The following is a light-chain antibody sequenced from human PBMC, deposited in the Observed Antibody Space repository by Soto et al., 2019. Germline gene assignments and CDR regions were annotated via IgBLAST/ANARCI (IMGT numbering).Light chain of an antibody. V-gene: IGKV3-15*01. CDR3: QQYNNWSALT. Sequence: EIVMTQSPATLSVSPGERATLSCRASQSVSSNLAWYQQKPGQAPRLLIYRASTRATGIPARFSGSGSGTEFTLTISSLQSEDFAVYYCQQYNNWSALTFGGGTKVEIK. CDR1: QSVSSN. J-gene: IGKJ4*01. CDR2: RAS.